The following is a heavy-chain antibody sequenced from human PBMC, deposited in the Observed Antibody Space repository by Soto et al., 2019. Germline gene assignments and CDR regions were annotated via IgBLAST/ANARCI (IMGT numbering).Heavy chain of an antibody. V-gene: IGHV4-59*01. CDR2: IYYSGST. CDR1: GGSINSYY. CDR3: ARATYYYDSSGYGYFDY. Sequence: PSETLSLTCTVSGGSINSYYWSWIRQPPGKGLEWIGYIYYSGSTNYNPSLKSRVTISVDTSKNQFSLKLSSVTAADTAVYYCARATYYYDSSGYGYFDYWGQGTLVTVYS. D-gene: IGHD3-22*01. J-gene: IGHJ4*02.